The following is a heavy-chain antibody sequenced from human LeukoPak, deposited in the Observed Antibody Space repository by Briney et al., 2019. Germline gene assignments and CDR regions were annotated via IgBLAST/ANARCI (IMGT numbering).Heavy chain of an antibody. V-gene: IGHV4-30-4*01. CDR2: IYYSGST. Sequence: SETLSLTCTVSGGSISSGDYYWSWIRQPPGKGLEWIGYIYYSGSTYYNPSLKSRVTISVDTSKNQFSLKLSSVTAADTAVYYCARLLSGTAMATFDYWGQGTLVTVSS. J-gene: IGHJ4*02. CDR1: GGSISSGDYY. D-gene: IGHD5-18*01. CDR3: ARLLSGTAMATFDY.